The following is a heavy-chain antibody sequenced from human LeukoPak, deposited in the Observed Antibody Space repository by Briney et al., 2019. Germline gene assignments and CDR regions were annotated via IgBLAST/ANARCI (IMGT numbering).Heavy chain of an antibody. CDR1: GGSFSDYY. J-gene: IGHJ4*02. CDR2: INHSGTT. V-gene: IGHV4-34*01. D-gene: IGHD3-16*02. CDR3: ASHYSSGSYRYTGSFDS. Sequence: SETLSLTCAVYGGSFSDYYWSWMRQPPGKGLEWIGEINHSGTTNYSPSLKSRVSISVDTSKNQFSLKLNSVTAADAAMYYCASHYSSGSYRYTGSFDSWGQGMLVNVSS.